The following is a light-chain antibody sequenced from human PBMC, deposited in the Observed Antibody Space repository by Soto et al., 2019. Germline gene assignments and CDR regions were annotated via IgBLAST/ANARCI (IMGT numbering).Light chain of an antibody. CDR2: AAS. J-gene: IGKJ3*01. CDR3: QQGHSMPFT. V-gene: IGKV1-39*01. CDR1: QSITNS. Sequence: DIQMTQSPSSLSASVGDRVTITCRASQSITNSLNWYQHKPGKAPTLLVYAASSLQSGVPSRFSGRGSVTDFTLTISSLQPEDFAPYFCQQGHSMPFTFGPGTKVDIK.